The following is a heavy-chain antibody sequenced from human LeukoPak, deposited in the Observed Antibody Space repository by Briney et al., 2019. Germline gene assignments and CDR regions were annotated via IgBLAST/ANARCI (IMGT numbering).Heavy chain of an antibody. CDR2: ISGSGGST. Sequence: GGSLRLSCAASGFTFSSYAMNWVRQAPGMGLEWVSGISGSGGSTYYADSVRGRFSISRDISKNTLYLQMNSLRVADTAVYYCVKETTMIRGVDAFDIWGQGTMVTVSS. CDR1: GFTFSSYA. D-gene: IGHD3-10*01. CDR3: VKETTMIRGVDAFDI. J-gene: IGHJ3*02. V-gene: IGHV3-23*01.